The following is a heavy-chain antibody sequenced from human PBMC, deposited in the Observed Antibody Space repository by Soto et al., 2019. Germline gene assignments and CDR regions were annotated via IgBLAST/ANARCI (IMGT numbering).Heavy chain of an antibody. V-gene: IGHV4-31*03. CDR2: IYYSGST. CDR1: GGSISSGGYY. D-gene: IGHD6-13*01. Sequence: SETLSLTCTVSGGSISSGGYYWSWIRQHPGKGLEWIGYIYYSGSTYYNPSLKSRVTISVDTSKNQFSLKLSSVTAADTAVYYCARAPPRMDSSSWYTDYWGQGTLVTVSS. J-gene: IGHJ4*02. CDR3: ARAPPRMDSSSWYTDY.